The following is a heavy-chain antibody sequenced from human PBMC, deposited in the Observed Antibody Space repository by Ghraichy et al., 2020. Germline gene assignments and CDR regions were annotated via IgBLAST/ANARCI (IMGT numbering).Heavy chain of an antibody. Sequence: ESLNISCTVSGGSISSSSYYWGWIRQPPGKGLEWIGSIYYSGSTYYNPSLKSRVTISVDTSKNQFSLKLSSVTAADTAVYYCARNYYDSSGYYYLWFDPWGQGTLVTVSS. V-gene: IGHV4-39*01. D-gene: IGHD3-22*01. CDR3: ARNYYDSSGYYYLWFDP. CDR1: GGSISSSSYY. CDR2: IYYSGST. J-gene: IGHJ5*02.